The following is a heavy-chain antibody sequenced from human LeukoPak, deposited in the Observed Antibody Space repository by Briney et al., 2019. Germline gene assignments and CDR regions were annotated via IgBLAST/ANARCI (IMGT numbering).Heavy chain of an antibody. CDR2: INPNSGGT. Sequence: GASVKVSCKASGYTLTGYYMHWVRQAPGQGVEWMGWINPNSGGTTYAQKFQGRVTMTRDTSISTAYMELSRLRSDDTAVYYCAREVGYCSGGSCSDWFDPWGQGTLVTVLS. CDR3: AREVGYCSGGSCSDWFDP. V-gene: IGHV1-2*02. J-gene: IGHJ5*02. D-gene: IGHD2-15*01. CDR1: GYTLTGYY.